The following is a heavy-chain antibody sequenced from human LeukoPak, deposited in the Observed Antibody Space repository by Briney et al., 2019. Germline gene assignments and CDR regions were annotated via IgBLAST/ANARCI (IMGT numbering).Heavy chain of an antibody. CDR1: GGTFSSYA. CDR2: IIPIFGTA. Sequence: ASVKVSCKASGGTFSSYAISWVRQAPGQGPEWMGGIIPIFGTANYAQKFQGRVTITADESTSTAYMELSSLRSEDTAVYYCARGRYGSGSQGYAFDIWGQGTMVTVSS. J-gene: IGHJ3*02. D-gene: IGHD3-10*01. V-gene: IGHV1-69*13. CDR3: ARGRYGSGSQGYAFDI.